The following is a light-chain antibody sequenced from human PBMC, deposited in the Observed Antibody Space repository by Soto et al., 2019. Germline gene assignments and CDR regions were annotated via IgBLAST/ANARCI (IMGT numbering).Light chain of an antibody. CDR1: QSLLHSNGNTY. Sequence: EIVLTQSPLSLPVTPGEPASISCRSSQSLLHSNGNTYLDWYLQKPGQSPQLLIYFVSTRASGVPDRFSGSGSGTDFTLQISRVEAEDVGVYYCMQALQTPLTFGGGTKVEIK. CDR3: MQALQTPLT. J-gene: IGKJ4*01. V-gene: IGKV2-28*01. CDR2: FVS.